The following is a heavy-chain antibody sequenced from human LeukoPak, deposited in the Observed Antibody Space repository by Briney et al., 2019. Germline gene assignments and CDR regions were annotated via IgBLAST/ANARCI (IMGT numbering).Heavy chain of an antibody. J-gene: IGHJ4*02. CDR2: IWYDGSSK. CDR1: GFTFSSYG. D-gene: IGHD3-3*01. CDR3: ARDRVVTIFGVALDY. Sequence: PGRSLRLSCAASGFTFSSYGMHWVRQAPGKGLEWVAVIWYDGSSKYYADSVKGRFTISRDNSKNTLYLQMNSLRAEDTAVYYCARDRVVTIFGVALDYWGQGTLVTVSS. V-gene: IGHV3-33*01.